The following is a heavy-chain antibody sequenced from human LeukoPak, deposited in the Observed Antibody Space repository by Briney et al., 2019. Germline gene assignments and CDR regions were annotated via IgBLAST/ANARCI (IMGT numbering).Heavy chain of an antibody. CDR1: GYTFTSYW. V-gene: IGHV5-10-1*01. CDR3: AKWGAGGDSDI. Sequence: GESLKISCKGSGYTFTSYWISWVRQMPGKGLEWMGRIDPGASYTNYSPSFEGHVTISADTSISTAYLQWSSLKASDTAMYYCAKWGAGGDSDIWGQGTMVTVSS. CDR2: IDPGASYT. J-gene: IGHJ3*02. D-gene: IGHD3-16*01.